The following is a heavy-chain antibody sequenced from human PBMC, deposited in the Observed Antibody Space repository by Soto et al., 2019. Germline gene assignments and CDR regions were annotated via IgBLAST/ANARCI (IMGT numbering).Heavy chain of an antibody. CDR1: GGTFSSYA. Sequence: QVQLVQSGAEVKKPGSSVKVSCKASGGTFSSYAISWVRQAPGQGLEWMGGIIPIFGTANYAQKFQGRVTITADNSTSTAYMELSSLRSEDTAVYYCARACSTSCYTRPGSYYYYGMDVWGQGTTVTVSS. D-gene: IGHD2-2*02. CDR3: ARACSTSCYTRPGSYYYYGMDV. CDR2: IIPIFGTA. V-gene: IGHV1-69*06. J-gene: IGHJ6*02.